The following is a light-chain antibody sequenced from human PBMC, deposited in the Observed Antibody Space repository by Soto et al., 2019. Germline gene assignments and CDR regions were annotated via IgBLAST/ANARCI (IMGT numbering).Light chain of an antibody. Sequence: QSALTQPASVSGSPGQSITISCTGTSSDIGNYDFVSWYQQVPGTAPKAMIYEVSSRPSGVSNRFSGSKSGNTASLTISGLQAEDEAYYYCQSYDNSLSVYVFGTGTKLTVL. CDR1: SSDIGNYDF. CDR3: QSYDNSLSVYV. V-gene: IGLV2-14*01. CDR2: EVS. J-gene: IGLJ1*01.